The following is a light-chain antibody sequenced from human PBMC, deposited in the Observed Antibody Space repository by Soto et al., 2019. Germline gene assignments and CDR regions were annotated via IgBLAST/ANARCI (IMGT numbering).Light chain of an antibody. J-gene: IGKJ2*01. CDR3: QQSYNTPRT. Sequence: DIQMTQSPSSLSASVGDRVTISCRASQTISFYLNWYRQKPGQAPQLLIYAASSLQTGVPSRFSGSGYGTDFTLTISSLQPGDFATYYCQQSYNTPRTFGQGTRLEI. CDR2: AAS. V-gene: IGKV1-39*01. CDR1: QTISFY.